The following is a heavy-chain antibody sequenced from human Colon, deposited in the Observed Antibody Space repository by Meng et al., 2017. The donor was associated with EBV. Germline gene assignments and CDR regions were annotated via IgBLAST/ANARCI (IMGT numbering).Heavy chain of an antibody. J-gene: IGHJ5*02. D-gene: IGHD2-8*02. Sequence: VVLQESGAGLVTPSWTLSLTCAVSGTAISTSNWWSWIRQSPGEGLEWIGAIYHNGQTNYNPSLKSRVSMSVDESKNEFSLNLKSVTAADTAVYYCARDGGVTHIPWGQGVLVTVSS. CDR1: GTAISTSNW. CDR2: IYHNGQT. V-gene: IGHV4-4*02. CDR3: ARDGGVTHIP.